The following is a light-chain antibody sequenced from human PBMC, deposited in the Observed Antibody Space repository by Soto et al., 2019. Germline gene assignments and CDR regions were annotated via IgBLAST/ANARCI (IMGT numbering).Light chain of an antibody. CDR3: QQSYSTPFT. Sequence: DIQMTQSPTSPSASVGDRVTITCRASQSISSYLNWYQQKPGKAPKLLIYAASSLQSGVPSRFSGSGSGTDFTLTISSLQPEDFATYYCQQSYSTPFTFGGGTKVDIK. J-gene: IGKJ4*01. CDR2: AAS. CDR1: QSISSY. V-gene: IGKV1-39*01.